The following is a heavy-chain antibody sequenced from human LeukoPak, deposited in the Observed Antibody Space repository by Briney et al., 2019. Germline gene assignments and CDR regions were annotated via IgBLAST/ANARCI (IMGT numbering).Heavy chain of an antibody. CDR1: GGSISSGSYY. J-gene: IGHJ3*02. CDR3: ARDWYYYASSGYRGWAFDI. CDR2: IYTSGST. D-gene: IGHD3-22*01. Sequence: SQTLSLXCTVSGGSISSGSYYWIWIRQPAGKGLEWIGRIYTSGSTNYNPSLKSRVTISVDTSKNQFSLKLSSVTAADTAVYYCARDWYYYASSGYRGWAFDIWGQGTMVTVSS. V-gene: IGHV4-61*02.